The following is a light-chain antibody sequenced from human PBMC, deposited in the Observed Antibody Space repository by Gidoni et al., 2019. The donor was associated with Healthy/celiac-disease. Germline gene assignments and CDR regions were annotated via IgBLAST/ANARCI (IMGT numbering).Light chain of an antibody. CDR2: AAS. J-gene: IGKJ5*01. CDR3: QQDNSFPIT. Sequence: DIQMTQSPSCASASVVDRVTITCRASQGISSWLAWYQKKPGTAPKLLIYAASSLQSGVPSRFSGSGSGTDFTLTISSLQSEDFATYYCQQDNSFPITFGQGTRLEIK. V-gene: IGKV1-12*01. CDR1: QGISSW.